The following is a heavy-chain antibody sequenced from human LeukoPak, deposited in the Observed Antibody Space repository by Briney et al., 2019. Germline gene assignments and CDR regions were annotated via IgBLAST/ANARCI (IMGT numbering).Heavy chain of an antibody. Sequence: ASVKVSCRASGYTFTSYEINWVRQATGQGREWMVWMNPKRGNTGYAQKLQGRVTITRNTSISTAYMELSSLRCEDTAVYFCAREASGGRKQGWFDPWGEGTLVTVSS. J-gene: IGHJ5*02. D-gene: IGHD2-15*01. CDR2: MNPKRGNT. V-gene: IGHV1-8*03. CDR1: GYTFTSYE. CDR3: AREASGGRKQGWFDP.